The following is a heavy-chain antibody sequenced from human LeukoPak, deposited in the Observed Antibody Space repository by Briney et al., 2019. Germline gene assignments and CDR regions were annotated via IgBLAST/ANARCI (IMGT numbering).Heavy chain of an antibody. Sequence: SVKVSCKASGGTFSSYAISWVRQAPGQGLEWMGRIIPILGIANYAQKFQGRVAMTRNTSISTAYMELSSLRSEDTAVYYCARGSKPWVTIFGVVTPPPWLDPWGQGTLVTVSS. CDR3: ARGSKPWVTIFGVVTPPPWLDP. J-gene: IGHJ5*02. D-gene: IGHD3-3*01. CDR1: GGTFSSYA. V-gene: IGHV1-69*04. CDR2: IIPILGIA.